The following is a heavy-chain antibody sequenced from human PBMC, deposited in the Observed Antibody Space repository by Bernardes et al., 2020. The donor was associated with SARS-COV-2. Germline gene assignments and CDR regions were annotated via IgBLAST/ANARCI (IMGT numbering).Heavy chain of an antibody. Sequence: SGPTLVKPTQTLTLTCTFSGFSLDSGAVGVGWIRQPPGKALEWLAMIYGNDNKHYSPSLKNRLTIAKDTSNNQVVFTMTNMDPADTGTYYCAPRPSYLPRGWFDPWGQGSLVTVSS. V-gene: IGHV2-5*01. CDR2: IYGNDNK. J-gene: IGHJ5*02. CDR1: GFSLDSGAVG. D-gene: IGHD1-26*01. CDR3: APRPSYLPRGWFDP.